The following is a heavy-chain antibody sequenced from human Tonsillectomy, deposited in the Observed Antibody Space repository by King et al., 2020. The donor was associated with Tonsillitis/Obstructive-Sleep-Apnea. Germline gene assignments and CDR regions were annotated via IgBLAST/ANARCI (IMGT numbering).Heavy chain of an antibody. CDR2: LNHSGST. CDR3: AGVRGITAVAGRRYYYMDV. CDR1: GGSFSGYY. Sequence: VQLQQWGAGLLKPSETLSLTCAVYGGSFSGYYWIWIRQPPGKGLEWIGELNHSGSTNYNPSLKSRVTISVDTSENQFCLKLSSVTAADTAVYYCAGVRGITAVAGRRYYYMDVWGKGTTVTVSS. J-gene: IGHJ6*03. V-gene: IGHV4-34*01. D-gene: IGHD6-19*01.